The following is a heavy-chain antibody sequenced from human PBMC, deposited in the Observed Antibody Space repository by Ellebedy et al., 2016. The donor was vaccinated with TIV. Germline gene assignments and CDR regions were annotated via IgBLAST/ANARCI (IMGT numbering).Heavy chain of an antibody. CDR2: IFHSGST. V-gene: IGHV4-4*02. Sequence: SETLSLXXAVSGGSVSSTSWWSWVRQSPGKGLEWIGEIFHSGSTNYNPSLKSRVTISVDTSKNQFSLKLSSVTAADTAMYYCARYRSGIVVAPAHYGMDVWGQGTTVTVSS. CDR3: ARYRSGIVVAPAHYGMDV. CDR1: GGSVSSTSW. J-gene: IGHJ6*02. D-gene: IGHD2-2*01.